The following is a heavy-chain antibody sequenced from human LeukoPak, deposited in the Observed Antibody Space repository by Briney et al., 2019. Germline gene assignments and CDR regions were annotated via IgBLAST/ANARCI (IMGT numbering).Heavy chain of an antibody. CDR1: GFRFGAFA. CDR3: ARGLLGGGRPADF. V-gene: IGHV3-23*01. D-gene: IGHD3-16*01. CDR2: ITSRGITA. Sequence: GGSLRLSCAASGFRFGAFAMSWVRQAPGGGLEWLSSITSRGITANYADSVKGRFTISRDNSKNTLFLQMDSLRDEDTAIYYCARGLLGGGRPADFWGQGTLVTVSS. J-gene: IGHJ4*02.